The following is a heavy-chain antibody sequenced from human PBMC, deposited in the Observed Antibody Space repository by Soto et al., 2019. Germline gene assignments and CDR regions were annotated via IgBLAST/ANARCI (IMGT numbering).Heavy chain of an antibody. CDR3: AKTYSSGWYYYYYGMDV. Sequence: PVGSLRLSCAASGFTFSSYGMHWVRQAPGKGLEWVAVISYDGSNKYYADSVKGRFTISRDNSKNTLYLQMNSLRAEDTAVYYCAKTYSSGWYYYYYGMDVSGQGTTVTVSS. D-gene: IGHD6-19*01. V-gene: IGHV3-30*18. CDR1: GFTFSSYG. J-gene: IGHJ6*02. CDR2: ISYDGSNK.